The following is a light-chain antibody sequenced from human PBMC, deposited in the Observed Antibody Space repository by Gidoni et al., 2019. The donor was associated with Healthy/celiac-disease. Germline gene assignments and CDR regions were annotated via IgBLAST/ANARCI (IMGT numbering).Light chain of an antibody. Sequence: DIQITQSPSSLSPSVGDRVTITRQASQDISNYLNWYQQKPGKAPKLLIYDASNLETGVPSRFSGSGSGTDFTFTISSLQPEDIATYDCQQYDNHPYTFGQGTKLEIK. J-gene: IGKJ2*01. CDR2: DAS. V-gene: IGKV1-33*01. CDR1: QDISNY. CDR3: QQYDNHPYT.